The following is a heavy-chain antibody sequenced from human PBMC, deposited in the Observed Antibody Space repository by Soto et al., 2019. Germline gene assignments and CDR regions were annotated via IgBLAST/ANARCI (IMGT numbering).Heavy chain of an antibody. V-gene: IGHV3-72*01. Sequence: EVQLVESGGGLVQPGGSLRLSCATSGISFSDHYMEWVRQAPGKGLEWLGRSRNRAESYTAEYAASVKGRFTISRDDSKSSLYLQMNSLKTEDTALYYCVLWVRGVINYWGQGTLVTVSS. CDR3: VLWVRGVINY. CDR1: GISFSDHY. CDR2: SRNRAESYTA. D-gene: IGHD3-10*01. J-gene: IGHJ4*02.